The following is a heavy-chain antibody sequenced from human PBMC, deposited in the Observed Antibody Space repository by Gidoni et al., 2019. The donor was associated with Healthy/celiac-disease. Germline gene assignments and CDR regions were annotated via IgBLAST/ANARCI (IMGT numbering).Heavy chain of an antibody. CDR2: FDAEDGET. Sequence: QVQLVQPGAEVKTPGASVKVSCKVSGYTLTEVSMHRVRQAPGKGLEWMGGFDAEDGETIYAQKFQGRVTMTEDTSTDTAYMELSSLRSEDTAVYYCATDVDPVKTGTTYYYYYGMDVWGQGTTVTVSS. V-gene: IGHV1-24*01. CDR3: ATDVDPVKTGTTYYYYYGMDV. J-gene: IGHJ6*02. CDR1: GYTLTEVS. D-gene: IGHD1-7*01.